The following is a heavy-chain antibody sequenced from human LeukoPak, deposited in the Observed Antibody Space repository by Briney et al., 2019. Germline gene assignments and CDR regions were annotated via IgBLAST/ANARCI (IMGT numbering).Heavy chain of an antibody. V-gene: IGHV3-48*02. CDR3: ARDRGYYYDY. CDR2: ISTSSTTI. J-gene: IGHJ4*02. CDR1: GFTFSSHS. D-gene: IGHD3-10*01. Sequence: GGSLRLSCAASGFTFSSHSMNWVRQAPGKGLEWVSYISTSSTTIYYADSVKGRFTISKDNAKNSLYLQMNSLRDEDTAVYYCARDRGYYYDYWGQGTLVTVSS.